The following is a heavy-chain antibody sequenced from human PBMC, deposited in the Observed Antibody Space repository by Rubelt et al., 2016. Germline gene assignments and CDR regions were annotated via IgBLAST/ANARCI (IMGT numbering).Heavy chain of an antibody. CDR2: ISAYDGNT. CDR3: ARDQLALYAFDI. V-gene: IGHV1-18*01. D-gene: IGHD1-1*01. CDR1: GYTFTSYG. Sequence: QVQLVQSGAEVKKPGASVKVSCKASGYTFTSYGISWVRQAPGQGLEWMGWISAYDGNTNYAQKLQGGVTMTTGTSTSTAYMELRSLRSDESAVYFCARDQLALYAFDIWGQGTMVTVSS. J-gene: IGHJ3*02.